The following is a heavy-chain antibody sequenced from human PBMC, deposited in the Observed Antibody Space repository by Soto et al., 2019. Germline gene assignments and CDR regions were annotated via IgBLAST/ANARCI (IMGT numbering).Heavy chain of an antibody. J-gene: IGHJ6*02. V-gene: IGHV1-69*06. D-gene: IGHD6-13*01. CDR3: ARDRGSQYSSSWYEWYYYYGMDV. Sequence: SVKVSCKASGGTFSSYAISWVRQAPGQGLEWMGGIIPIFGTANYAQKFQGRVTITAGKSTSTAYMELSSLRSEDTAVYYCARDRGSQYSSSWYEWYYYYGMDVWGQGTTVTVSS. CDR2: IIPIFGTA. CDR1: GGTFSSYA.